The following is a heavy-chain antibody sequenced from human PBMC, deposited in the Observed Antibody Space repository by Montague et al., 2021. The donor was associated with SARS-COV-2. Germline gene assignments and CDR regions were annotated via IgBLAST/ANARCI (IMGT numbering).Heavy chain of an antibody. Sequence: SLSLSCAASGFSFSNFAMSWVRQAPGKGLEWVSSISGGDGSTYYADSVKGRFTISRDNSKNTLYLQMNSLRAGDTAVYYCAKDLVDYWGQGTLVTVSS. V-gene: IGHV3-23*01. D-gene: IGHD2-15*01. CDR3: AKDLVDY. CDR2: ISGGDGST. J-gene: IGHJ4*02. CDR1: GFSFSNFA.